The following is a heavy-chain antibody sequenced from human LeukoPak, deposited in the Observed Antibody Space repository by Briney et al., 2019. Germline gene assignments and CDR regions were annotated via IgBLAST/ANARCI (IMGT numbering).Heavy chain of an antibody. J-gene: IGHJ4*02. D-gene: IGHD5-12*01. CDR3: AKGDIVATIGGAFDY. CDR1: GFTFSSYS. V-gene: IGHV3-48*01. CDR2: ISSSSSTI. Sequence: GGSLRLSCAASGFTFSSYSMNWVRQAPGKGLVWGSYISSSSSTIYYADSVKGRFTISRDNSKNTLYLQMNSLRAEDTAVYYCAKGDIVATIGGAFDYWGQGTLVTVSS.